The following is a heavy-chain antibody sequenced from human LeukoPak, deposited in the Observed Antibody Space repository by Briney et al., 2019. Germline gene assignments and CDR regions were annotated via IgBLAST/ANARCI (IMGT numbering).Heavy chain of an antibody. CDR1: GGSISSDDYY. Sequence: SQTLSLTCTVSGGSISSDDYYWSWIRQHPGEGLEWIGYTYYSGSTYYNPSLKSRVTISADTSKNQFSLKLSSVTAADTAVYYCARGNRAYTYGTFDYWGQGTLVTVSS. J-gene: IGHJ4*02. CDR3: ARGNRAYTYGTFDY. CDR2: TYYSGST. D-gene: IGHD5-18*01. V-gene: IGHV4-31*03.